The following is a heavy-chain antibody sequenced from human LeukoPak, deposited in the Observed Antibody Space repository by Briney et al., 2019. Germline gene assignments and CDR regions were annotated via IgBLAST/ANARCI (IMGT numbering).Heavy chain of an antibody. J-gene: IGHJ3*02. CDR1: GGSISSYY. Sequence: SETLSLTCTVAGGSISSYYWSWIRQPPGKGLEWIGYIYYSGSTNYNPSLKSRVTISVDTSKNQFSLKLSSVTAADTAVYYCASDSGSYYAFGIWGQGTMVTVSS. CDR2: IYYSGST. V-gene: IGHV4-59*01. D-gene: IGHD1-26*01. CDR3: ASDSGSYYAFGI.